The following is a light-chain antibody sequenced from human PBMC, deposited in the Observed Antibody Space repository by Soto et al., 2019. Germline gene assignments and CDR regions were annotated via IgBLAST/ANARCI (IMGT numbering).Light chain of an antibody. J-gene: IGLJ1*01. CDR3: QSYDDSLSVHYV. Sequence: VLTQPPSVSGAPGQRVTISCTGSSSNIGSTYDVQWYQQLPGTAPKLLIHGNTDRPSGVPDRFSGSKSGTSASLAITGLQADDESDYYCQSYDDSLSVHYVFGTGTKVTVL. V-gene: IGLV1-40*01. CDR2: GNT. CDR1: SSNIGSTYD.